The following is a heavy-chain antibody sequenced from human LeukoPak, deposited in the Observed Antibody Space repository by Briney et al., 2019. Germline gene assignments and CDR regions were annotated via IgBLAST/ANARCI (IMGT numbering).Heavy chain of an antibody. J-gene: IGHJ4*02. CDR3: AKTGGLAHFDY. V-gene: IGHV3-23*01. D-gene: IGHD7-27*01. CDR2: ISGSGGST. Sequence: PGGTLRLSCAASGFTFSSYGMSWVRQAPGKGLEWVSAISGSGGSTYYADSVKGRFTISRDNSKNTLYLQMNTLRAEDTAVYYCAKTGGLAHFDYWGQGTLVTVSS. CDR1: GFTFSSYG.